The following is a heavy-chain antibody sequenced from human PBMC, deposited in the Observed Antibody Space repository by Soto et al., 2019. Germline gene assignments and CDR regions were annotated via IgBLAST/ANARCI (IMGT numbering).Heavy chain of an antibody. CDR2: IYSGGRT. Sequence: EVHLVESGGGLVQPGGSLRLSCAASGFTVSSNYMSWVRQAPGKGLEWVSVIYSGGRTYYAESVRGRFTTSRDNSKNTLYLQMNGLRDEDTAVYYCAGSSIYNRLDYWGQGALVTVSS. CDR3: AGSSIYNRLDY. D-gene: IGHD3-10*01. V-gene: IGHV3-66*01. CDR1: GFTVSSNY. J-gene: IGHJ4*02.